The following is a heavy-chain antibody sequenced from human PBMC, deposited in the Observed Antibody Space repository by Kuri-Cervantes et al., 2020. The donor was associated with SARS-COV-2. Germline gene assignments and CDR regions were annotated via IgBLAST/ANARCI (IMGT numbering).Heavy chain of an antibody. CDR1: GFAFSSYA. CDR3: ANPTGHYYYGMDV. CDR2: ISGSGGST. V-gene: IGHV3-23*01. J-gene: IGHJ6*02. Sequence: ESLKISCAASGFAFSSYAMSCVRQAPGKGLEWVSAISGSGGSTYYADSVKGRFTISRDNSKNTLYLQMNSLRAEDTAVYYCANPTGHYYYGMDVWGQGTTVTVSS.